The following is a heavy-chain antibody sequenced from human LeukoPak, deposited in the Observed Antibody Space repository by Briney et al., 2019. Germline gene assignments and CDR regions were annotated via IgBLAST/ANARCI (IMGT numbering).Heavy chain of an antibody. CDR2: ISSSGSTI. CDR1: GFTFSSYE. Sequence: GGSLRLSCAASGFTFSSYEMNWVRQAPGKGLEWVSYISSSGSTIYYADSVKGRFTISRDNAKNSLYLQMNSLRAEDTAVYYCSRDFFSCWSCYLFDHWGQGTLGTVSS. D-gene: IGHD2-15*01. CDR3: SRDFFSCWSCYLFDH. V-gene: IGHV3-48*03. J-gene: IGHJ4*01.